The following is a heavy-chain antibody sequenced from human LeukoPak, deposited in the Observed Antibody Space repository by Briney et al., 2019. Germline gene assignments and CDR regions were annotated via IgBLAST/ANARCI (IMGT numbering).Heavy chain of an antibody. V-gene: IGHV4-39*07. Sequence: SETLSLTCTVSGGSISSSSYYWGWIRQPPGKGLEWIGSIYYGGSTYYNPSLKSRVTIAVDTSKNQFSLRLGSVTAADTAVYYCARFTTGIVGATNLGWFDPWGQGTLVTVSS. CDR3: ARFTTGIVGATNLGWFDP. CDR2: IYYGGST. J-gene: IGHJ5*02. CDR1: GGSISSSSYY. D-gene: IGHD1-26*01.